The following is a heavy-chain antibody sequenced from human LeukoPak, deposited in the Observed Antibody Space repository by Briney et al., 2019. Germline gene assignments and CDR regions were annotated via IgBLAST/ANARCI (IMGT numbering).Heavy chain of an antibody. CDR1: GFTFSNYA. Sequence: SGGSLRLSCAASGFTFSNYAMSWVRQAPGKGLEWVSGISDSGGSTHYADSVRGRFTISRDNSKNTLYLQMNSLRAEDTAFYYCAKDQDQTSRGFDVFDIWGQGTMVTVSS. CDR3: AKDQDQTSRGFDVFDI. V-gene: IGHV3-23*01. CDR2: ISDSGGST. J-gene: IGHJ3*02. D-gene: IGHD3-22*01.